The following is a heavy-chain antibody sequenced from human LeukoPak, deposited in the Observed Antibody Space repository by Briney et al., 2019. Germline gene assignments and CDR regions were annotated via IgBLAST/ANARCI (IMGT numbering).Heavy chain of an antibody. CDR2: IYYSGST. CDR3: ARDGGEKSFDY. CDR1: GGSISSYY. D-gene: IGHD3-16*01. V-gene: IGHV4-59*12. Sequence: SETLSLTCTVSGGSISSYYWSWIRQPPGKGLEWIGYIYYSGSTNYNPSLKSRATISVDTSKNQFSLKLSSVTAADTAVYYCARDGGEKSFDYWGQGTLVTVSS. J-gene: IGHJ4*02.